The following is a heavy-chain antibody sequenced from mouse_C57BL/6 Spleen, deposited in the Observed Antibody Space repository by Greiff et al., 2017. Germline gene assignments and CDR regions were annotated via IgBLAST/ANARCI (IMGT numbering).Heavy chain of an antibody. D-gene: IGHD3-2*02. Sequence: QVQLQQSGAELVKPGASVKLSCKASGYTFTSYWMQWVKQRPGQGLEWIGEIDPSDSYTNYNQKFKGKATLTVDTSSSTAYMQLSSLTSEDSAVYYCARGRTAQATNYWGQGTTLTVSS. CDR3: ARGRTAQATNY. CDR2: IDPSDSYT. J-gene: IGHJ2*01. CDR1: GYTFTSYW. V-gene: IGHV1-50*01.